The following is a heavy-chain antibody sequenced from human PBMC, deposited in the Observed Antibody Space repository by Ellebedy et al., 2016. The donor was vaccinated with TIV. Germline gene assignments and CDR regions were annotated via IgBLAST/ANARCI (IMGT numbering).Heavy chain of an antibody. CDR1: GFTFTNYW. V-gene: IGHV3-7*03. Sequence: PGGSLRLSCAASGFTFTNYWMSWVRQAPGRGLEWVAKIKQDGSEKYYVDSVKGRFTISRDNAKNSLYLQMNTLRAEDTAVYYCARGGYNWYFDLWGRGTLVTVSS. CDR3: ARGGYNWYFDL. D-gene: IGHD5-18*01. CDR2: IKQDGSEK. J-gene: IGHJ2*01.